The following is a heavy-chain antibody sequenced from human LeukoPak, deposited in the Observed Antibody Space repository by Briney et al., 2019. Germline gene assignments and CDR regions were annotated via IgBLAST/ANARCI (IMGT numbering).Heavy chain of an antibody. D-gene: IGHD1-20*01. J-gene: IGHJ6*02. CDR1: GGSFSSYA. CDR3: ARDLREPLTGTHYYYYYYGMDV. Sequence: SVKVSCKASGGSFSSYAISWVRQAPGQWLEWMGGIIPIFGTANYAQKFQGRVTITADESTSTAYMELSSLRSEDTAVYYCARDLREPLTGTHYYYYYYGMDVWGQGTTVTVSS. CDR2: IIPIFGTA. V-gene: IGHV1-69*13.